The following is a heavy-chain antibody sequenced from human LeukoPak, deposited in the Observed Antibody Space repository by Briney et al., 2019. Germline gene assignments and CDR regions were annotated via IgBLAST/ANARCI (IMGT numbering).Heavy chain of an antibody. CDR3: AKSHNWNDVYYYYGMDV. D-gene: IGHD1-1*01. Sequence: GGSLRLSCTASGFSFSSYVMNWVRQAPGKGLEWVSGISGSGGSRYFADSVKGRFAISRDDSKNTVYLQMNSLRAEDTALYYCAKSHNWNDVYYYYGMDVWGQGTTVTVSS. V-gene: IGHV3-23*01. CDR2: ISGSGGSR. CDR1: GFSFSSYV. J-gene: IGHJ6*02.